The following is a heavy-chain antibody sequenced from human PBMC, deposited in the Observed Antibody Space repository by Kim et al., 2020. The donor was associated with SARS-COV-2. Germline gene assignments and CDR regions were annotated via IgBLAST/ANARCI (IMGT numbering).Heavy chain of an antibody. D-gene: IGHD3-9*01. Sequence: GGSLRLSCAASGFTFGDYAMHWVRQAPGKGLEWVSGISWNSGSIGYADSVKGRFTISRDNAKNSLYLQMNSLRAEDTALYYCAKVPSYDILTGYYGPYYFDYWGQGTLVTVSS. J-gene: IGHJ4*02. V-gene: IGHV3-9*01. CDR3: AKVPSYDILTGYYGPYYFDY. CDR2: ISWNSGSI. CDR1: GFTFGDYA.